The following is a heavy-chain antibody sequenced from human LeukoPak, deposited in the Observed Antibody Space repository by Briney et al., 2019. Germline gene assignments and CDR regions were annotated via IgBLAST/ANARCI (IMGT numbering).Heavy chain of an antibody. CDR3: ARPSIAAAGISFDY. D-gene: IGHD6-13*01. Sequence: ASVKVSFTASGYTFTIYGISWVRQAPGQGLEWMGWISAYNGNTNYAQKLQGRVTMTTDTSTSTAYMELRSLRSEDTAVYYCARPSIAAAGISFDYWGQGTLVTVSS. J-gene: IGHJ4*02. CDR1: GYTFTIYG. V-gene: IGHV1-18*04. CDR2: ISAYNGNT.